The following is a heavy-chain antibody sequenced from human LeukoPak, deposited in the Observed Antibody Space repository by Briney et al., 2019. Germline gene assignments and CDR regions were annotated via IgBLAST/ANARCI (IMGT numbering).Heavy chain of an antibody. Sequence: GGSLRLSCAASGFTFSDYYMSRIRQAPGKGLEWVSYISSSGSAIYYADSVKGRFTISRDNAKNSLCLQMNSLRAEDTAVYCCARGDGCSSTSCYHIDYWGQGTLVTVSS. V-gene: IGHV3-11*04. CDR3: ARGDGCSSTSCYHIDY. D-gene: IGHD2-2*01. CDR2: ISSSGSAI. J-gene: IGHJ4*02. CDR1: GFTFSDYY.